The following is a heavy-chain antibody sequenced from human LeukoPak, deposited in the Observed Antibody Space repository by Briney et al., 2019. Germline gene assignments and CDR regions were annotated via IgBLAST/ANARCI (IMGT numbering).Heavy chain of an antibody. J-gene: IGHJ4*02. CDR1: GGSISSSSYY. CDR3: ARQSYYSNPFDY. Sequence: SETLSLTCTVSGGSISSSSYYWGWIRQPPGKGLGWIGSIYYSGSTYYNPSLKSRVTISVDTSKNQFSLKLSSVTAADTAVYYCARQSYYSNPFDYWGQGTLVTVSS. D-gene: IGHD4-11*01. V-gene: IGHV4-39*01. CDR2: IYYSGST.